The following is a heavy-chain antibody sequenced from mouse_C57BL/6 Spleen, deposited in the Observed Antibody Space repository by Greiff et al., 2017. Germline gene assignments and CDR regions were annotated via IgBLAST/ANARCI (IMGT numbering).Heavy chain of an antibody. D-gene: IGHD1-1*01. J-gene: IGHJ4*01. V-gene: IGHV5-6*01. CDR2: ISSGGSYT. CDR3: ALTTVVATRAMDY. Sequence: EVNLVESGGDLVKPGGSLKLSCAASGFTFSSYGMSWVRQTPDKRLEWVATISSGGSYTYYPDSVKGRFTISRDNAKNTLYLQMSSLKSEDTAMYYCALTTVVATRAMDYWGQGTSVTVSS. CDR1: GFTFSSYG.